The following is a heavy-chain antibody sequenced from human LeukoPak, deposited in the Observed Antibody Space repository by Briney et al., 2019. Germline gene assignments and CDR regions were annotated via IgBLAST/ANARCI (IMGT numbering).Heavy chain of an antibody. CDR3: ARDGRGVRGVTYYYYGMDV. CDR1: GHTFTVYY. CDR2: IHPGTGDT. D-gene: IGHD3-10*01. V-gene: IGHV1-2*02. Sequence: EASVKVSCKASGHTFTVYYIHWVRQAPGQGLEWMGWIHPGTGDTNYAQRFQGRVTVTRDTSISTAYMELSRLRSDDTAVYYCARDGRGVRGVTYYYYGMDVWGQGTAVTVSS. J-gene: IGHJ6*02.